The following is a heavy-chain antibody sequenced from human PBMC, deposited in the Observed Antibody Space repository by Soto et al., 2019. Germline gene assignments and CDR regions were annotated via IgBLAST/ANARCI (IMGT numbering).Heavy chain of an antibody. Sequence: QITLIESGPTLVKPTQTLTLTCNFSGFSLTSGEVGVAWIRQPPGKALEWLALIYWDDAKRYTPSLKTRLTNAEDTTKMLVILTITDVAAVATASCFCPHGTAGGTRSYFDAWGQGALVTVSS. D-gene: IGHD2-15*01. CDR3: PHGTAGGTRSYFDA. CDR1: GFSLTSGEVG. CDR2: IYWDDAK. V-gene: IGHV2-5*02. J-gene: IGHJ4*02.